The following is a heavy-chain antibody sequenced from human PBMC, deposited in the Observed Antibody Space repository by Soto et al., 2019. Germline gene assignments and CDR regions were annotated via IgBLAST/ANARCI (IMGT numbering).Heavy chain of an antibody. CDR2: IYYSGST. D-gene: IGHD3-10*01. CDR3: ARELPGATSWFDP. Sequence: QVQLQESGPGLVKPSETLSLTCTVSGGSISSYYWSWIRQPPGKGLEWIGYIYYSGSTNYNPSLKSRVTISVDTSKNQFSLKLSSVTAADTAVYYCARELPGATSWFDPWGQGTLVTVSS. J-gene: IGHJ5*02. V-gene: IGHV4-59*01. CDR1: GGSISSYY.